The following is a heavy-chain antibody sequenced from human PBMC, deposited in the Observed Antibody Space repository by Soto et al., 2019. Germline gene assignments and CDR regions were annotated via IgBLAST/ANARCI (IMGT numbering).Heavy chain of an antibody. V-gene: IGHV3-21*01. CDR3: ARASYDFWSGPSYYYGMDV. CDR2: ISSSSSYI. D-gene: IGHD3-3*01. CDR1: GFTFSSYS. Sequence: PGGSLRLSCAASGFTFSSYSMNWVRQAPGKGLEWVSSISSSSSYIYYADSVKGRFTISRDNAKNSLYLQMNSLRAEDTAVYYCARASYDFWSGPSYYYGMDVWGQGTTVT. J-gene: IGHJ6*02.